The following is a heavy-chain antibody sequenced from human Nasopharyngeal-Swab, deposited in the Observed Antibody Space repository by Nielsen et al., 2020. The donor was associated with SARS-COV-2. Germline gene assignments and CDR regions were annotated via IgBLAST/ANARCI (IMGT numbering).Heavy chain of an antibody. CDR2: ISGSGGST. CDR1: GFTFSDYY. Sequence: GESLKISCAASGFTFSDYYMSWIRQAPGKGLEWVSAISGSGGSTYYADSVKGRFTISRDNSKNTLYLQMNSLRAEDTAVYYCAKGGGYGSYYYYYRDVWGKGTTVTVSS. J-gene: IGHJ6*03. V-gene: IGHV3-23*01. CDR3: AKGGGYGSYYYYYRDV. D-gene: IGHD5-12*01.